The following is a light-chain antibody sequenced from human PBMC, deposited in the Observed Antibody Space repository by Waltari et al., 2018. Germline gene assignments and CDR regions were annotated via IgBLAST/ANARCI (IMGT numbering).Light chain of an antibody. CDR2: RNH. Sequence: QSVLTQPPSASGTPGQRVTVSCAGGSANIGSNYVYWYQQLPGTAPKLLLSRNHQRPSGVPDRFSGSKSGTSASLAISGLRSEDEADYYCAAWDDSLSGWVFGGGTKLTVL. J-gene: IGLJ3*02. V-gene: IGLV1-47*01. CDR1: SANIGSNY. CDR3: AAWDDSLSGWV.